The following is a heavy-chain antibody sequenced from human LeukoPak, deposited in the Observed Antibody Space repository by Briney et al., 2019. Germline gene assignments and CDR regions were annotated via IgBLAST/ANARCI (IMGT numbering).Heavy chain of an antibody. CDR1: GGSISSYY. J-gene: IGHJ1*01. D-gene: IGHD2-21*02. Sequence: PSETLSLTCTVSGGSISSYYWSWIRQPAGKGLEWIGRIYTSGSTNYNPSLKSRVTMSVDTSKNQFSLKLSSVTAADTAVYYCARSGRYCGGDCSYFQHWGQGTLVTVSS. CDR2: IYTSGST. V-gene: IGHV4-4*07. CDR3: ARSGRYCGGDCSYFQH.